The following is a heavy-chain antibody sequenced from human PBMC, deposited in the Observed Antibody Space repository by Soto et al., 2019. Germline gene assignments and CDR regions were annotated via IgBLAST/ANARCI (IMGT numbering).Heavy chain of an antibody. CDR2: IIPIVGIT. CDR3: ARDRDTVTSHDAFDY. D-gene: IGHD4-17*01. CDR1: GGTFSSYT. Sequence: QVQLMQSGAEVKKPGSSVKVSCKASGGTFSSYTISWVRQAPGQGLEWMGRIIPIVGITNYAQKFQGRVTITGDKSTITAYMVLSSMRSEDTAVYYCARDRDTVTSHDAFDYWGKGTMVTVSS. V-gene: IGHV1-69*08. J-gene: IGHJ3*01.